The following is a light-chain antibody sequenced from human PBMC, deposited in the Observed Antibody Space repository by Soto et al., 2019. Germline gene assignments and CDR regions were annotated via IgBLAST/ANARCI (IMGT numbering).Light chain of an antibody. Sequence: EIVLKQSPGTLSLSPGERATLSCRASQSVSSSYLAWYQQKPGQAPSLLIYGASSRATGIPDRFSGSGSGTDFTLTISRLEPEDFAVYYCQQYGSSPWWTFGQGSKVDIK. CDR1: QSVSSSY. J-gene: IGKJ1*01. CDR3: QQYGSSPWWT. CDR2: GAS. V-gene: IGKV3-20*01.